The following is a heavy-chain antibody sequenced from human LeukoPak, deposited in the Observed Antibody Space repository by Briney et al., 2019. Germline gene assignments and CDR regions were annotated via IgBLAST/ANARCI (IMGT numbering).Heavy chain of an antibody. Sequence: SETLSLTCTVSGGSISSSSYYWGWIRQPPGKGLEWIGSIYYSGSTYYNPSLKSRVTISVDTSKNQFSLKLSSVTAADTAVYYCARDGDDYGDYAIWGQGTLVTVSS. CDR3: ARDGDDYGDYAI. CDR1: GGSISSSSYY. CDR2: IYYSGST. V-gene: IGHV4-39*07. J-gene: IGHJ4*02. D-gene: IGHD4-17*01.